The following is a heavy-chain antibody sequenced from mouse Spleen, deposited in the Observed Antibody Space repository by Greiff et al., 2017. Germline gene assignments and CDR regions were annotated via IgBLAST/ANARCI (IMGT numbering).Heavy chain of an antibody. CDR1: GYTFTSYW. CDR2: INPGSGGT. Sequence: QVQLQQPGAELVKPGASVKMSCKASGYTFTSYWITWVKQRPGQGLEWIGVINPGSGGTNYNEKFKGKATLTADKSSSTAYMQLSSLTSEDSAVYFCARGGGGYAMDYWGQGTSVTVSS. V-gene: IGHV1-55*01. CDR3: ARGGGGYAMDY. J-gene: IGHJ4*01.